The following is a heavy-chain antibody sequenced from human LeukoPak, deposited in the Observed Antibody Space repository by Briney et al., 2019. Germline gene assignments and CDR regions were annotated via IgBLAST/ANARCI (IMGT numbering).Heavy chain of an antibody. D-gene: IGHD1-7*01. CDR1: GYTFTSYG. CDR2: ISAYNGNT. CDR3: ARLVTGTTHYYYYYMDV. Sequence: ASVKVSCKASGYTFTSYGISWVRQAPGQGLEWMGWISAYNGNTNYAQKLQGRVTMTTDTSTSTAYMELRSLRSDDTAVYYCARLVTGTTHYYYYYMDVWGKGTTVTVSS. J-gene: IGHJ6*03. V-gene: IGHV1-18*01.